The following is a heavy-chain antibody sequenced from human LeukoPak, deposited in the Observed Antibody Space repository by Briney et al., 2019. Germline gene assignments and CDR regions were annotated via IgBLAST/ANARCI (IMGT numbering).Heavy chain of an antibody. Sequence: GGPLDLSFAPPEFTSSNYNMNWSPQPPGKGREWVSYISSSSSVIFYADSVKDRFTISRDNAKNSLYLQMNSLRAEDTAVYYCARDFLEDTQWGQGTLVTVSS. V-gene: IGHV3-48*01. CDR1: EFTSSNYN. D-gene: IGHD2-15*01. J-gene: IGHJ4*02. CDR2: ISSSSSVI. CDR3: ARDFLEDTQ.